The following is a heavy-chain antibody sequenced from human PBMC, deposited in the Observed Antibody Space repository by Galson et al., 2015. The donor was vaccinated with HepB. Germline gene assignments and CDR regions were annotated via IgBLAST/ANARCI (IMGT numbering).Heavy chain of an antibody. J-gene: IGHJ5*02. CDR3: ARLITMTPTGGFDP. Sequence: SLRLSCAASGFTVSSNYMSWVRQAPGKGLEWVSVIYSGGSTYYADSVKGRFTISRDNSKNTLYLQMNSLRAEDTAVYYCARLITMTPTGGFDPWGQGTLVTVSS. D-gene: IGHD3-22*01. CDR2: IYSGGST. CDR1: GFTVSSNY. V-gene: IGHV3-53*01.